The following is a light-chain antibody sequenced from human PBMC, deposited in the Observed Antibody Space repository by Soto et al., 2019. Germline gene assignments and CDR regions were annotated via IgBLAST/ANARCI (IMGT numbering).Light chain of an antibody. V-gene: IGKV3-20*01. CDR2: DVS. J-gene: IGKJ3*01. CDR1: QSVVNSY. Sequence: DIVLTQSPGTLSLSPGERAILSCRASQSVVNSYLAWFQHKPGQAPRLLIHDVSRRATGIPDRFSGSGSGTDFTLTISRLEPEDFALYYCQQYVDSPFTFGPGTRVDIK. CDR3: QQYVDSPFT.